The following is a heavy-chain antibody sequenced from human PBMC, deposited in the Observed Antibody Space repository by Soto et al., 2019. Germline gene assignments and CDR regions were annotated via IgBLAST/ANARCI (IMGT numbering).Heavy chain of an antibody. CDR2: IYYSGST. J-gene: IGHJ3*02. D-gene: IGHD2-2*01. Sequence: SETLSLTCTVSAGSISSYYWSWIRQPPGKGLEWIGYIYYSGSTNYNPSLKSRVTISVDTSKHQFSLKLSSVTAADTAVYNCVRPSSYCSSTICYDAVDMWGEGTMVTVSS. CDR3: VRPSSYCSSTICYDAVDM. CDR1: AGSISSYY. V-gene: IGHV4-59*01.